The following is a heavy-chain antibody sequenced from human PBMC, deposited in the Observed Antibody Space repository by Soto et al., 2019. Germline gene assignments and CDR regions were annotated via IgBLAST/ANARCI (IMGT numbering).Heavy chain of an antibody. CDR1: GYTFTSYG. V-gene: IGHV1-18*01. CDR2: ISAYNGNT. J-gene: IGHJ6*02. CDR3: ARDSGGLSSSWYRFYYYYGMDV. Sequence: QVQLVQSGAEVKKPGASVTVSCKASGYTFTSYGISWVRQAPGQGLEWMGWISAYNGNTNYAQKLQGRVTMTTDTSTSTAYMELRSLRSDDTAVYYCARDSGGLSSSWYRFYYYYGMDVWGQGTTVTVSS. D-gene: IGHD6-13*01.